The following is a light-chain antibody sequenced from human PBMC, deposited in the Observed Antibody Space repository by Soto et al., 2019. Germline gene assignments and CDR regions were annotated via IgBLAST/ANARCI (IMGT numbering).Light chain of an antibody. CDR1: QSISSN. CDR3: QQYKNWPTWT. V-gene: IGKV3-15*01. J-gene: IGKJ1*01. CDR2: GAS. Sequence: EIVMTQSPATLSVSPGERATLSCRASQSISSNLAWYQQKPGQAPRLLIYGASTRATGIPARFSGSGSGTEFTLTINSLQSEDFVVYFCQQYKNWPTWTFGQGTKVDIK.